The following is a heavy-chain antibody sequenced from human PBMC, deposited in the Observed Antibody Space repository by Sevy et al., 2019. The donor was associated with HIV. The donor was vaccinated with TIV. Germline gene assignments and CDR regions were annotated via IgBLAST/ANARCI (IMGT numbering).Heavy chain of an antibody. J-gene: IGHJ6*02. CDR3: ARGLYYDFWSGYYKSRMYYYGMDV. CDR1: GFTFSSYG. Sequence: GGSLRLSCAASGFTFSSYGMHWVRQAPGKGLEWVAVIWYDGSNKYYADSVKGRFTISRDNSKNTLYLQMNSLRAEDTAGYYCARGLYYDFWSGYYKSRMYYYGMDVWGQGTTVTVSS. V-gene: IGHV3-33*01. CDR2: IWYDGSNK. D-gene: IGHD3-3*01.